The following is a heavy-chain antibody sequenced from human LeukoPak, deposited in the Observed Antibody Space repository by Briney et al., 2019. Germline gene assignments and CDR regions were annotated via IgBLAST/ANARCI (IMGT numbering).Heavy chain of an antibody. CDR3: ASHPEDYGDYALRHMDV. CDR1: GYSISNGYY. CDR2: IYHSGST. J-gene: IGHJ6*03. V-gene: IGHV4-38-2*02. Sequence: PSETLSLTCTVSGYSISNGYYWGWIRQPPGKGLEWIGSIYHSGSTYYNPSLKSRVTISVDTSKNQFSLKLSSVTAADTAVYYCASHPEDYGDYALRHMDVWGKGTTVTVSS. D-gene: IGHD4-17*01.